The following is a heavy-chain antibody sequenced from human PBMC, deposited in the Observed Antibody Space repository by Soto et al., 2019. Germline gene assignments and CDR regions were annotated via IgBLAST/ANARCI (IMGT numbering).Heavy chain of an antibody. J-gene: IGHJ6*03. V-gene: IGHV3-23*01. Sequence: GGSLRLSCAASGFTFSSYAMSWVRQAPGKGLECVSAISGSGGSTYYADSVKGRFTISRDNSKNTLYLQMNSLRAEDTAVYYCAKGDYSSSSWYYYYMDVWGKGTTVTVSS. D-gene: IGHD6-6*01. CDR3: AKGDYSSSSWYYYYMDV. CDR1: GFTFSSYA. CDR2: ISGSGGST.